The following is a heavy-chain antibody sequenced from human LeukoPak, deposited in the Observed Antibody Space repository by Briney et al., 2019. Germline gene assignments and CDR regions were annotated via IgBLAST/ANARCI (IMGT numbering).Heavy chain of an antibody. Sequence: SETLSLTCTVSGGSVSSGSYYWSWIRQPPGKGLEWIGEINHSGSTNYNPSLKSRVTISVDTSKNQFSLKLSSVTAADTAMYYCASVYDSSGYYPFWGQGTLVTVSS. CDR3: ASVYDSSGYYPF. CDR1: GGSVSSGSYY. D-gene: IGHD3-22*01. CDR2: INHSGST. V-gene: IGHV4-39*07. J-gene: IGHJ4*02.